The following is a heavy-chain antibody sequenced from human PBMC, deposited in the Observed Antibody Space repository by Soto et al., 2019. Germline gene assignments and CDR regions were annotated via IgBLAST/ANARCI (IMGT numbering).Heavy chain of an antibody. CDR2: INPSGGST. CDR3: ASPGVQLVSGFDY. Sequence: ASVKVSCEASGYTFTSYYMHWVLHAPGQGLEWMGIINPSGGSTSYAQKFQGRVTMTRDTSTSTVYMELSSLRSEDTAVYYCASPGVQLVSGFDYWGQGTLVTVSS. J-gene: IGHJ4*02. V-gene: IGHV1-46*03. D-gene: IGHD6-13*01. CDR1: GYTFTSYY.